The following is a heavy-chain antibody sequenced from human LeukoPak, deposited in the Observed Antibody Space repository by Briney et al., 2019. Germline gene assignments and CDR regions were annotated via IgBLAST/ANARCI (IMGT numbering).Heavy chain of an antibody. CDR3: ARVRDTAMVTNFDY. CDR1: GYTFTSYG. D-gene: IGHD5-18*01. J-gene: IGHJ4*02. V-gene: IGHV1-18*01. CDR2: ISAYNGGT. Sequence: ATVKVSCKASGYTFTSYGISWVRQAPGQGLEWMGWISAYNGGTNYAQKFQGRVTMTRDTSISTAYMELSRLRSDDTAVYYCARVRDTAMVTNFDYWGQGTLVTVSS.